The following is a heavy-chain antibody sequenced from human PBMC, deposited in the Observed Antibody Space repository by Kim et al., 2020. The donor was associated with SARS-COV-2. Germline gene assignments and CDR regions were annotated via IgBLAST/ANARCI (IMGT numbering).Heavy chain of an antibody. V-gene: IGHV3-30*01. J-gene: IGHJ4*02. CDR3: ARDQYYYGSGSSIQFDY. Sequence: VKGRFTISRDNSKNTLYLQMNSLRAEDTAVYYCARDQYYYGSGSSIQFDYWGQGTLVTVSS. D-gene: IGHD3-10*01.